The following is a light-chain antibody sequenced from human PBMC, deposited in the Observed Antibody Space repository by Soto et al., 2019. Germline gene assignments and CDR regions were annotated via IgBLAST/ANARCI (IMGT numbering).Light chain of an antibody. CDR3: MQALQTPPT. Sequence: DIVMTQAPLSLPVTPGEPACVSFRSSQSLLHSNGYNYLDWYLQKPGQSPQLLIYLGSNRASGVPDRFSGSGSGTDFTLKISRVEAEDVGVYYCMQALQTPPTFGGGTKVDIK. CDR1: QSLLHSNGYNY. V-gene: IGKV2-28*01. CDR2: LGS. J-gene: IGKJ4*01.